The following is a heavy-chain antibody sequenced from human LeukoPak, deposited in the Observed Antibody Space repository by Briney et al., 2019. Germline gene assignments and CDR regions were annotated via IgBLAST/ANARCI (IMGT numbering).Heavy chain of an antibody. Sequence: GGSLRLSCAASGFTFSSYWMSWVRQAPGKGLEWVANIKQDGSEKYYVDSVKGRFTISRDNAKNSLYLQMISLRAEDTAVYFCAKDKDTPATAQPQRGYFESWGQGTLVTVSS. J-gene: IGHJ4*02. CDR2: IKQDGSEK. V-gene: IGHV3-7*01. D-gene: IGHD2-21*02. CDR1: GFTFSSYW. CDR3: AKDKDTPATAQPQRGYFES.